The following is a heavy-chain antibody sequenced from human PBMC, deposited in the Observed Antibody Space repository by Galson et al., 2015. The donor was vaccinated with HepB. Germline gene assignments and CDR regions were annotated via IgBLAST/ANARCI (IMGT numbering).Heavy chain of an antibody. D-gene: IGHD4-17*01. V-gene: IGHV1-18*04. CDR1: GYTFTSYG. CDR3: ARWIGDPTTYYYYYGMDV. J-gene: IGHJ6*02. Sequence: SVKVSCKASGYTFTSYGISWVRQAPGQGLEWMGWISAYNGNTNYAQKLQGRVTMTTDTSTSTAYMELRSLRSDDTAVYYCARWIGDPTTYYYYYGMDVWGQGTTVTVSS. CDR2: ISAYNGNT.